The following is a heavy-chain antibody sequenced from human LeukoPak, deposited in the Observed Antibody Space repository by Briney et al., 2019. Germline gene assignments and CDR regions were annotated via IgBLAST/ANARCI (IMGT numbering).Heavy chain of an antibody. CDR2: INPSGGST. CDR3: ARGRRSVAVAANSWFDP. CDR1: GYTFTSYH. Sequence: GASVKVSCKASGYTFTSYHMHWVRQAPGQGLEWMGIINPSGGSTSYAQKFQGRVTMTRDTSASTVYMELSSLRSVDTAVYYCARGRRSVAVAANSWFDPWGQGTLVTVSS. J-gene: IGHJ5*02. V-gene: IGHV1-46*01. D-gene: IGHD6-19*01.